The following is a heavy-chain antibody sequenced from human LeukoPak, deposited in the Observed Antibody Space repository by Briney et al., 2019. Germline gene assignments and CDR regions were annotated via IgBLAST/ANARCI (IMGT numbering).Heavy chain of an antibody. V-gene: IGHV4-39*01. CDR2: IYSSGST. CDR1: GGSISSSYYY. Sequence: SETLSLTCTVSGGSISSSYYYWGWVRQPPGKGLEWIGSIYSSGSTYYNPSLKSRVTISVDTSKNQFSLKLTSVTAADTAVYYSARHYGPWGQGTLVTVSS. D-gene: IGHD4-17*01. J-gene: IGHJ5*02. CDR3: ARHYGP.